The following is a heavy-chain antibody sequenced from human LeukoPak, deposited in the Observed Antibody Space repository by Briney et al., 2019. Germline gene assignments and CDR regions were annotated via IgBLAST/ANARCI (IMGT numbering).Heavy chain of an antibody. V-gene: IGHV4-39*07. CDR1: GGSISSSSYY. J-gene: IGHJ5*02. CDR2: IYYSGST. D-gene: IGHD2-15*01. CDR3: ARVVVVAAYNWFDP. Sequence: SETLSLTCTVSGGSISSSSYYWGWIRQPPGKGLEWIGSIYYSGSTYNNPSLKSRVTISVDKSKNQFSLKLSSVTAADTAVYYCARVVVVAAYNWFDPWGQGTLVTVSS.